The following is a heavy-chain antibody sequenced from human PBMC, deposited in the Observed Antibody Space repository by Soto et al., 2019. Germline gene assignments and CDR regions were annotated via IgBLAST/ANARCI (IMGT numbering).Heavy chain of an antibody. CDR1: GFTFSSYG. V-gene: IGHV3-30*18. Sequence: QVQLVESGGGMVQPGRSLRLSCAASGFTFSSYGMHWVRQAPGKGLEWVAVISYDGSNKYYADSVKGRFTISRDNSKNTLYLQMNSLRAEDTAVYYCAKGLLYDILTGYYYYYGMDVWGQGTTVTVSS. D-gene: IGHD3-9*01. J-gene: IGHJ6*02. CDR3: AKGLLYDILTGYYYYYGMDV. CDR2: ISYDGSNK.